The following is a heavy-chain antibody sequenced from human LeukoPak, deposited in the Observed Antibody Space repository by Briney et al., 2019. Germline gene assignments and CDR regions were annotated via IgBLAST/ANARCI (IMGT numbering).Heavy chain of an antibody. D-gene: IGHD2-8*01. J-gene: IGHJ4*02. CDR1: GFTFSSYS. CDR3: ARDQGVNRRPDGY. V-gene: IGHV3-21*01. CDR2: ISSSSSYI. Sequence: GGSLRLSCAASGFTFSSYSMNWVRQAPGKGLEWVSSISSSSSYIYYADSVKGRFTISRDNAKNSLYLQMNSLRAEDTAVYYCARDQGVNRRPDGYWGQGTLVTVSS.